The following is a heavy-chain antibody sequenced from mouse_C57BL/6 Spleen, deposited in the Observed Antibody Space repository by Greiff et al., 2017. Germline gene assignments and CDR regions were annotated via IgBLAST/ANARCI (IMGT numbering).Heavy chain of an antibody. CDR3: ARDSSGSCAY. CDR2: IDPANGNT. J-gene: IGHJ3*01. V-gene: IGHV14-3*01. D-gene: IGHD3-2*02. Sequence: VHVKQSVAELVRPGASVKLSCTASGFNIKNTYMHWVKQRPEQGLEWIGRIDPANGNTKYAPKFQGKATITADKSSSTAYMQLSSLTSEDSAVYFCARDSSGSCAYWGQGTLVTVSA. CDR1: GFNIKNTY.